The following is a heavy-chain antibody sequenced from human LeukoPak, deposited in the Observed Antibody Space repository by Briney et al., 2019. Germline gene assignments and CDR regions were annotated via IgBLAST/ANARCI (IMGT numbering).Heavy chain of an antibody. CDR2: IYGTGSTT. V-gene: IGHV3-74*01. CDR3: ARAGYYYDSSGYYQRYKVFDY. CDR1: GFTFSSYW. D-gene: IGHD3-22*01. Sequence: GGSLRLSCAASGFTFSSYWMHWVRQAPGEGLVWVSRIYGTGSTTNYADSVKGRFTISRDNAKNMVYLQMNSLRAEDTAVYYCARAGYYYDSSGYYQRYKVFDYWGQGTLVTVSS. J-gene: IGHJ4*02.